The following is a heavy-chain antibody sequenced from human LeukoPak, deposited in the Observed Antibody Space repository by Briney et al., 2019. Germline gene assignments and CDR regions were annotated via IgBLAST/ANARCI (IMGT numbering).Heavy chain of an antibody. CDR3: ARGRRGSGYDFRGWPYYFDY. D-gene: IGHD5-12*01. CDR1: GYTFTGYY. V-gene: IGHV1-2*02. Sequence: ASVKVSCKASGYTFTGYYMHWVRQAPGQGLEWMGWINPNSGGTNYAQKFQGRVTMTRDTSISTAYMELSRLRSEDTAVYYCARGRRGSGYDFRGWPYYFDYWGQGTLVTVSS. J-gene: IGHJ4*02. CDR2: INPNSGGT.